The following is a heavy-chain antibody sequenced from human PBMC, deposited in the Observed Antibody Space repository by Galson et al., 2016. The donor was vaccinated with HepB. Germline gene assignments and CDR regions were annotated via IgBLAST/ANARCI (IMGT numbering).Heavy chain of an antibody. CDR3: ARGREFIAVTGSRWFDP. J-gene: IGHJ5*02. V-gene: IGHV3-21*01. D-gene: IGHD6-19*01. CDR2: ISGSNSYI. Sequence: SLRLSCAASGFTFSSYSMNWVRQAPGKGLEWVSSISGSNSYIYYAASVKGRFTISRDNAKNSLYPQMNSLRAEDTAVYYCARGREFIAVTGSRWFDPWGQGTLVTISS. CDR1: GFTFSSYS.